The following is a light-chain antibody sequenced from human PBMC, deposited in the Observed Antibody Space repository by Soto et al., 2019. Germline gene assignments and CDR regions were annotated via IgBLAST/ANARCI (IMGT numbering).Light chain of an antibody. CDR1: QNINNY. Sequence: DIQMTQSPSSLSASVGDRVTITCQASQNINNYLNWYQQKPGRAPKPLIYDASNLEAGVPSRFRGSGSGTDFTFTISRLQPEDIATYYCQQCNNLPITFGQGTRLEIK. CDR3: QQCNNLPIT. CDR2: DAS. V-gene: IGKV1-33*01. J-gene: IGKJ5*01.